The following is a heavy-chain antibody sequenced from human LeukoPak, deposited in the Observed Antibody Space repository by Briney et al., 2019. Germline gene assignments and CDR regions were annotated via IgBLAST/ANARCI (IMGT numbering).Heavy chain of an antibody. D-gene: IGHD6-19*01. CDR3: VREGGSDWYSGWFDP. CDR1: GFTFSSYW. V-gene: IGHV3-7*01. J-gene: IGHJ5*02. Sequence: GGSLRLSCAASGFTFSSYWMSWVRQVPGKGLEWVATIKKDGSEKKYVDSVKGRFTISRDNAENSLYLQMNSLRVEDTAVYYCVREGGSDWYSGWFDPWGQGTLVTVSS. CDR2: IKKDGSEK.